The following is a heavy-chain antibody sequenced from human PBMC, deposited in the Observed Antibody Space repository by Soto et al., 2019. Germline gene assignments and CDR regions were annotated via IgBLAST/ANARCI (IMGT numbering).Heavy chain of an antibody. D-gene: IGHD2-15*01. V-gene: IGHV3-23*01. CDR2: ISGSGGST. Sequence: EVQLLESGGGLVQPGGSLRLSCAASGFTFSSYAMSWVRQAPGKGLEWVSAISGSGGSTYYADSVKGRFTISRDNSKNTLYLQMNSLRAEDTAVYYCAEDPSGYCSGGSCSGWGQGTLVTVSS. CDR3: AEDPSGYCSGGSCSG. J-gene: IGHJ4*02. CDR1: GFTFSSYA.